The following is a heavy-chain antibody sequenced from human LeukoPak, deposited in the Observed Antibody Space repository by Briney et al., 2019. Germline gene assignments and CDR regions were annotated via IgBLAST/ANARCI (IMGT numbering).Heavy chain of an antibody. Sequence: PSETLSLTCAVYGGSFSGYYWSWIRQPPGKGLEWIGEINHSGSTNYNPSLKSRVTISVDTSKDQFSLKLSSVTAADTAVYYCARDRQLWSIWGQGTLVTVSS. CDR1: GGSFSGYY. J-gene: IGHJ4*02. D-gene: IGHD5-18*01. CDR2: INHSGST. V-gene: IGHV4-34*01. CDR3: ARDRQLWSI.